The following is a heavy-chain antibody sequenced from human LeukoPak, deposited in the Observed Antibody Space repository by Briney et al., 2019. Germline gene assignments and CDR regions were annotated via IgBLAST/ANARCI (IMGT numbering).Heavy chain of an antibody. CDR2: ISGSGGST. D-gene: IGHD3-22*01. Sequence: PGGSLRLSCAASGFTFSSYAMSWVRQAPGKGLEWVSAISGSGGSTYYADSVKGRFTISRDNSKNTLYLQMNSLRAEDTAVYYCAKDSLTYYYDSSGYGYDAFDIWGQGTMVTVSS. J-gene: IGHJ3*02. V-gene: IGHV3-23*01. CDR1: GFTFSSYA. CDR3: AKDSLTYYYDSSGYGYDAFDI.